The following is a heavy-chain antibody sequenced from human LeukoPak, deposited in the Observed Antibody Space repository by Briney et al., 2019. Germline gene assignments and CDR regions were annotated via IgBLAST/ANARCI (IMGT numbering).Heavy chain of an antibody. Sequence: ASVKVSCKASGYTFTAYYMHWVRQAPGQGLEWMGWINPNSGDTKIAQKFQGRVTMTRDTSISTAYMELSRLRSDDTAVYYCARVLVRGDYYYMDVWGKGTTVTVSS. V-gene: IGHV1-2*02. CDR3: ARVLVRGDYYYMDV. CDR2: INPNSGDT. J-gene: IGHJ6*03. D-gene: IGHD3-10*01. CDR1: GYTFTAYY.